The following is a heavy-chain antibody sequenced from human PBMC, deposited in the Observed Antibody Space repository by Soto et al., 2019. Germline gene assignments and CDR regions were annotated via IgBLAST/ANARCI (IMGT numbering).Heavy chain of an antibody. CDR1: GGSISSYY. CDR3: ARRYGYSFDY. J-gene: IGHJ4*02. V-gene: IGHV4-59*08. Sequence: QVQLQESGPGLVKPSETLSLTCTVSGGSISSYYWSWIRQPPGKGLEWIGYIYYSGSTNYNPSLKSRVTISVDTSKNQFSLKVSSVTAADTAVYYCARRYGYSFDYWGQGTLVTVSS. CDR2: IYYSGST. D-gene: IGHD1-20*01.